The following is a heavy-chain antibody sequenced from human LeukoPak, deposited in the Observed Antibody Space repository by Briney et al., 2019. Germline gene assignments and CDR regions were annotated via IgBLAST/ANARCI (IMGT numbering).Heavy chain of an antibody. CDR2: ISYDGSNK. V-gene: IGHV3-30-3*01. J-gene: IGHJ3*02. D-gene: IGHD6-25*01. CDR3: AREGFAHGSAFDI. Sequence: GGSLRLSCAASGFTFSSYAMHWVRQAPGKGLEWVAVISYDGSNKYYADSVKGRFTISRDNSKNTLYLQMNSLRAEDTAVYYCAREGFAHGSAFDIWGQGTMVTVSS. CDR1: GFTFSSYA.